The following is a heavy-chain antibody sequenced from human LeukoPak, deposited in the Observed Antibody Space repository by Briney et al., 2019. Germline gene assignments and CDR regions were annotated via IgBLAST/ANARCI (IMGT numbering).Heavy chain of an antibody. CDR3: AIYQKDIVVVPAAIGLVY. J-gene: IGHJ4*02. CDR1: GYTFTSYD. CDR2: MNPNSGNT. D-gene: IGHD2-2*02. Sequence: ASVKVSCKASGYTFTSYDINWVRQATGQGLEWMGWMNPNSGNTGYAQKFQGRVTITRNTSISTAYMELSSLRSEDTAVYYCAIYQKDIVVVPAAIGLVYWGQGTLVTVSS. V-gene: IGHV1-8*03.